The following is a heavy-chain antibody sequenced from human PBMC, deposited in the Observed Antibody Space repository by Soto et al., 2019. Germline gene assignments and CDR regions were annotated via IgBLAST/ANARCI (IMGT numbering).Heavy chain of an antibody. Sequence: QVQLVQSGAEVKKPGASVKVSCEASGYTFTSYGISWVRQAPGQGLEWMGWISTYNGNTNYAQKFQGRVTLTTDTYTSTAYMDLRNLRSDDTAVYYCAKDIGQWLVDYWGQGTLVTVSS. J-gene: IGHJ4*02. CDR2: ISTYNGNT. CDR1: GYTFTSYG. CDR3: AKDIGQWLVDY. D-gene: IGHD6-19*01. V-gene: IGHV1-18*01.